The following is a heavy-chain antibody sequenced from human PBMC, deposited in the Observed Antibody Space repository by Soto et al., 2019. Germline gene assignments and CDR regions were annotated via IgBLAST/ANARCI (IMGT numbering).Heavy chain of an antibody. J-gene: IGHJ4*02. CDR1: GFTFSSYG. D-gene: IGHD6-25*01. CDR2: ISYDGSNK. Sequence: TGGSLRLSCAASGFTFSSYGMHWVRQAPGKGLEWVAVISYDGSNKYYADSVKGRFTISRDNSKNTLYLQMNSLRAEDTAVYYCAKGPSAVTVDYWGQGTLVTVSS. CDR3: AKGPSAVTVDY. V-gene: IGHV3-30*18.